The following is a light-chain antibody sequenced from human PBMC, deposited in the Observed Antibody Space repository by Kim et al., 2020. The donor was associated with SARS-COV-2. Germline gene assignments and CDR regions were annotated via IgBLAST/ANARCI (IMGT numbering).Light chain of an antibody. Sequence: SPRDRATLSCRASQSVSSNLAWYQQKPGQAPRLLIYGASTRATGIPARFSGSGSGTEFTLTISSLQAEDFAVYYCQQYNNGPPWTFGRGTKVDIK. CDR2: GAS. J-gene: IGKJ1*01. CDR1: QSVSSN. CDR3: QQYNNGPPWT. V-gene: IGKV3-15*01.